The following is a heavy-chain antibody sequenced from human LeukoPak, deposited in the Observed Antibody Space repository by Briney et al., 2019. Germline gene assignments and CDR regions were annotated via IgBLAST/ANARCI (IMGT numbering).Heavy chain of an antibody. V-gene: IGHV1-46*01. CDR3: ARVRGTMIVVAAFDY. CDR1: GYTFTSYY. J-gene: IGHJ4*02. Sequence: ASVKVSCKASGYTFTSYYMHWVRQAPGQGLEWMGIINPSGGSTSYAQKFQGRVTMTRDTSTSTVYMELSRLRSDDTAVYYCARVRGTMIVVAAFDYWGQGTLVTVSS. CDR2: INPSGGST. D-gene: IGHD3-22*01.